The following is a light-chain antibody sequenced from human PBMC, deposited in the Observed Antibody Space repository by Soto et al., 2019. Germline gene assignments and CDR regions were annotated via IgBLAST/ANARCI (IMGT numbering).Light chain of an antibody. J-gene: IGKJ4*01. CDR2: GAF. Sequence: ERVMTQAPATLSVSPGERATLSCRASQSVSSDLAWYQQKPGQGPRLLIYGAFNRATGVPARFSGSGSGTEFTLTISSLQSEDFAVYYCQQYNNWPLTFGGGTNVEIK. CDR3: QQYNNWPLT. V-gene: IGKV3-15*01. CDR1: QSVSSD.